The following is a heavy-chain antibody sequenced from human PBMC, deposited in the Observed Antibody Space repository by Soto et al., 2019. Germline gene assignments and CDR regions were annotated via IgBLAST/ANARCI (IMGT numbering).Heavy chain of an antibody. CDR1: GYTFTDNH. CDR2: INPKSGDT. V-gene: IGHV1-2*02. Sequence: ASVKVSCKASGYTFTDNHVHWLRRAPGQDFEWMGWINPKSGDTKYAQKFQGRVTMTRDTSIDTAYMEVTSLTSDDTATYYCAINQYADYIRWWLVPWGQGTLLTVSA. J-gene: IGHJ5*02. CDR3: AINQYADYIRWWLVP. D-gene: IGHD4-17*01.